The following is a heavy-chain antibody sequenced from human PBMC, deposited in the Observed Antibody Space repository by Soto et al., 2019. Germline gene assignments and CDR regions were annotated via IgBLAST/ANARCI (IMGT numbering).Heavy chain of an antibody. V-gene: IGHV4-30-4*01. CDR1: GGSISSGDYY. Sequence: ASETLSLTRPVSGGSISSGDYYWSWLRQPPGKGLEWIGYIYYSGSTYYNPSLKSRVTISVDTSKNQFSLKLSSVTAADTAGYYCAREATIAARLDSWGQGTLVTVSS. CDR2: IYYSGST. J-gene: IGHJ4*02. D-gene: IGHD6-6*01. CDR3: AREATIAARLDS.